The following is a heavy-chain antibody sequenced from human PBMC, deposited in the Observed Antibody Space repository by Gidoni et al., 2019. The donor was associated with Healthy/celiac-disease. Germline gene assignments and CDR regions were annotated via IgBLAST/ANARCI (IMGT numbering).Heavy chain of an antibody. CDR1: GFTFSSYG. J-gene: IGHJ6*03. CDR3: AKDQNFGRRWYYYYMDV. D-gene: IGHD1-7*01. Sequence: QVQLVESGGGVVQPGRSLRPSCAASGFTFSSYGMHRVRQAPGKGLEWVAVVSYDGSNKYYADSVKGRFTISRDNSKNTLYLQMNSLRAEDTAVYYCAKDQNFGRRWYYYYMDVWGKGTTVTVSS. CDR2: VSYDGSNK. V-gene: IGHV3-30*18.